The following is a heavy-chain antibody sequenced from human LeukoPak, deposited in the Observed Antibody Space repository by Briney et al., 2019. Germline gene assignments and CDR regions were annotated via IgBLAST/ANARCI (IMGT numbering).Heavy chain of an antibody. CDR2: IRSDGSST. V-gene: IGHV3-74*01. J-gene: IGHJ4*02. Sequence: GGSLRLSCAASGFTFSSYWMHWVRQAPGKGLAWVSHIRSDGSSTNYADSVKGRFTISRDNAKSTLYLQVNSLRAGDTAVYYCARASGSGSHYPFDYRGQGTLVTVSS. CDR1: GFTFSSYW. D-gene: IGHD3-10*01. CDR3: ARASGSGSHYPFDY.